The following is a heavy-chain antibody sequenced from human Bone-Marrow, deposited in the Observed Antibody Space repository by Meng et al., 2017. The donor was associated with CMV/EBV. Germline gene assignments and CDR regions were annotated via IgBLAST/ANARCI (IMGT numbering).Heavy chain of an antibody. V-gene: IGHV4-34*01. CDR2: INHSGST. Sequence: GSLRLSCAVYGGSFSGYYWSWIRQPPGKGLEWIGEINHSGSTNSNPSLKSRITISIDTSKNQFPLKLSSVTAADTAVYYCARENYYDSSGPPGLWGQGTLVTVSS. CDR3: ARENYYDSSGPPGL. CDR1: GGSFSGYY. J-gene: IGHJ4*02. D-gene: IGHD3-22*01.